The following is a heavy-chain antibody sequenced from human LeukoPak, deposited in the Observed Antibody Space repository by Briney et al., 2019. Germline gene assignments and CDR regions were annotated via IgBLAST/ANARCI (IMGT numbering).Heavy chain of an antibody. D-gene: IGHD6-13*01. CDR3: ARDRARGIAAPGYFDY. CDR1: GGSISSSSYY. V-gene: IGHV4-39*07. J-gene: IGHJ4*02. CDR2: IYYSGST. Sequence: SETLSLTCTVSGGSISSSSYYWGWIRQPPGKGLEWIGSIYYSGSTYYNPSLKSRVTISVDTSKNQFSLKLSSVTAADTAVYYCARDRARGIAAPGYFDYWGQGTLVTVSS.